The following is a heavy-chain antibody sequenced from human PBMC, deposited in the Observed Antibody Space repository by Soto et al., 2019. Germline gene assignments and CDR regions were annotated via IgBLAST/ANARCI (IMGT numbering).Heavy chain of an antibody. J-gene: IGHJ3*02. D-gene: IGHD2-15*01. CDR1: GGTFSSYT. CDR3: ARDRSAFCNAYSNDAVEI. CDR2: IIPILGIT. Sequence: QVQLVQYGAELKTPGSSVKVSCKASGGTFSSYTVSWVRQAPGHGPEGMGRIIPILGITNYAQEFQGRITITADKSTRTAYMELSGLRSADTAVYYCARDRSAFCNAYSNDAVEIWGQGTMVTVSS. V-gene: IGHV1-69*08.